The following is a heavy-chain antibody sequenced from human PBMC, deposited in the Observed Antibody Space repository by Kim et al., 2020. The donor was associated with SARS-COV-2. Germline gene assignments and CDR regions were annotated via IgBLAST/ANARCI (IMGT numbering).Heavy chain of an antibody. CDR3: ARDRNGGNFVFDS. D-gene: IGHD2-21*02. J-gene: IGHJ4*02. CDR2: ISSGSSYK. Sequence: LSLTCAASGFTFSSYSMNWVRQAPGKGLEWVSSISSGSSYKYYADSVKGRFTISRDNAKNSLYLQMNSLRAEDTAVYYCARDRNGGNFVFDSWGQGTL. V-gene: IGHV3-21*01. CDR1: GFTFSSYS.